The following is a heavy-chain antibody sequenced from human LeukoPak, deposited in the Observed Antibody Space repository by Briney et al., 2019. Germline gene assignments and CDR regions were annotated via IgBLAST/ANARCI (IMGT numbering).Heavy chain of an antibody. J-gene: IGHJ6*03. D-gene: IGHD4-23*01. CDR2: IRYDGSNK. V-gene: IGHV3-30*02. Sequence: PGGSLRLSCAASGFTFSSYGMHWVRQAPGKGLEWVAFIRYDGSNKYYADSVKGRFTISRDNSKNTLYLQMNSLRAEDTAVYYCAKDYYGGNYYYYYMDVWGKGTTVTISS. CDR3: AKDYYGGNYYYYYMDV. CDR1: GFTFSSYG.